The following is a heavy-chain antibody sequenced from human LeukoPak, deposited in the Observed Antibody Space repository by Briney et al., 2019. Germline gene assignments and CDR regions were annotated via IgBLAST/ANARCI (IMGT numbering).Heavy chain of an antibody. Sequence: SETLSLTCTVSGGSISSSSYYWGWIRQPPGKGLEWIGEINHSGSTNYNPSLKSRVTISVDTSKNQFSLKLSSVTAADTAVYYCARGYGAIWGQGTLVTVSS. D-gene: IGHD2-2*01. J-gene: IGHJ4*02. CDR3: ARGYGAI. CDR2: INHSGST. CDR1: GGSISSSSYY. V-gene: IGHV4-39*07.